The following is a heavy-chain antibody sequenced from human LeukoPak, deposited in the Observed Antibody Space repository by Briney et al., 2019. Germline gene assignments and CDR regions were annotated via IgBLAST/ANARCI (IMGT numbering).Heavy chain of an antibody. D-gene: IGHD6-13*01. J-gene: IGHJ4*02. CDR3: AKRSAAGTVGYFDY. V-gene: IGHV3-23*01. CDR1: GFSFSSYG. CDR2: ISRSEGST. Sequence: GGTLRLSCAASGFSFSSYGMSWVRQAPGKGLEWVSGISRSEGSTYYADSVKGRFTISRDNSKNTLYLQMNSLRPEDTALYYCAKRSAAGTVGYFDYWGQGTLVTVSS.